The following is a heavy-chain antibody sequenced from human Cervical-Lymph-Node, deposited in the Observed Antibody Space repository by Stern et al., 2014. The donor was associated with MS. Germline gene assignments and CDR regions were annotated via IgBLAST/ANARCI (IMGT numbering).Heavy chain of an antibody. CDR2: LSDSGRT. V-gene: IGHV4-59*08. CDR3: ARQVDLGPFDI. CDR1: GGSISGSY. Sequence: VQLVESGPGLVKPSETLSLTCTVAGGSISGSYWSWIRQPPGKGLEWIGYLSDSGRTNQNPSLKSRVTISGDTSRNQFPLKVTSVTAADTAVYYCARQVDLGPFDIWGQGTMVTVSS. D-gene: IGHD3/OR15-3a*01. J-gene: IGHJ3*02.